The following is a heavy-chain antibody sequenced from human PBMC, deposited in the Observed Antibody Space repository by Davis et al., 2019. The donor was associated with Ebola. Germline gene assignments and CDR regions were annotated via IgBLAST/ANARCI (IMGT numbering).Heavy chain of an antibody. CDR1: GYTFTSYA. CDR2: ISAYNGNT. Sequence: ASVKVSCKASGYTFTSYAISWVRQAPGQGLEWMGWISAYNGNTNYTQKLQGRLAVTTDTSTSTAYMELRSLRSDDTAVYYCARDYYDNSGYFDYWGQGTLVTVSS. V-gene: IGHV1-18*01. D-gene: IGHD3-22*01. J-gene: IGHJ4*02. CDR3: ARDYYDNSGYFDY.